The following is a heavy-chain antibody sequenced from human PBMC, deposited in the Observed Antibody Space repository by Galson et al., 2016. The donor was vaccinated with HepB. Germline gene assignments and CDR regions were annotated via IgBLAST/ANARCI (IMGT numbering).Heavy chain of an antibody. CDR2: VKEDGNVK. D-gene: IGHD6-25*01. CDR1: GFRFTSYW. J-gene: IGHJ4*02. Sequence: SLRLSCATSGFRFTSYWMSWIRQAPGKGLEWVANVKEDGNVKYYVDSVRGRFTISRDNAENSVYLQMNTLRAEDTAVYYCATPAAAPGNSWGQGTLVTVSS. CDR3: ATPAAAPGNS. V-gene: IGHV3-7*03.